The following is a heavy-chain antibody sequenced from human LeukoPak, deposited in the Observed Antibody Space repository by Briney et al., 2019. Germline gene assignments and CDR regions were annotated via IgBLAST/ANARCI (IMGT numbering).Heavy chain of an antibody. CDR1: GFTVSDNY. CDR3: AKQGPTVVTPADY. J-gene: IGHJ4*02. Sequence: GGSLRLSCAASGFTVSDNYMSWVRQAPGKGLEWVSAISGSGGSTYCADSVKGRFTISRDNSKNTLYLQMNSLRAEDTAVYYCAKQGPTVVTPADYWGQGTLVTVSS. D-gene: IGHD4-23*01. CDR2: ISGSGGST. V-gene: IGHV3-23*01.